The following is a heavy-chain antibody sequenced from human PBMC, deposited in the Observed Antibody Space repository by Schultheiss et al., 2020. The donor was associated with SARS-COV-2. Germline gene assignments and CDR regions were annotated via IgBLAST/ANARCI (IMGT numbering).Heavy chain of an antibody. CDR2: ISYDGSNK. V-gene: IGHV3-30*04. CDR1: GFTFSSYA. J-gene: IGHJ4*02. CDR3: ARGSGYDCVFCSQSDY. Sequence: LSLTCAASGFTFSSYAMHWVRQAPGKGLEWVAVISYDGSNKYYADSVKGRFTISRDNSKNTLYLQMNSLRAEDTAVYYCARGSGYDCVFCSQSDYWGQGTLVTVSS. D-gene: IGHD5-12*01.